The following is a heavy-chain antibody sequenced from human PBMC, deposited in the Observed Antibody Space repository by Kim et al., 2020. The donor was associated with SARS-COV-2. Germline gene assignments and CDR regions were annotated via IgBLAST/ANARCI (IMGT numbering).Heavy chain of an antibody. Sequence: GGSLRLSCAASGFTFNMYGMIWVRQAPGKGLEYISYISSSGSTIYYADSVRGRFXISRDNAKNSLYLQMNSLRDEDTAVYYWSGDLDGYYYDSSGYEYWGQGXLVTVSA. CDR2: ISSSGSTI. J-gene: IGHJ4*02. CDR3: SGDLDGYYYDSSGYEY. V-gene: IGHV3-48*02. D-gene: IGHD3-22*01. CDR1: GFTFNMYG.